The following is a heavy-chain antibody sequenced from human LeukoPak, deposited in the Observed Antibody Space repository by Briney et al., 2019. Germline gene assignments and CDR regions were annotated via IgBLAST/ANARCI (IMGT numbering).Heavy chain of an antibody. Sequence: GGSLRLSCAASGFTFSSYEMNWVRQAPGKGLGWVSYISSSGSTIYYADSVKGRFTITRDNAKNSLYLQMNSLRAEDTAVYYCAERGITMIGGVWGKGTTVTISS. CDR3: AERGITMIGGV. D-gene: IGHD3-10*02. J-gene: IGHJ6*04. CDR2: ISSSGSTI. CDR1: GFTFSSYE. V-gene: IGHV3-48*03.